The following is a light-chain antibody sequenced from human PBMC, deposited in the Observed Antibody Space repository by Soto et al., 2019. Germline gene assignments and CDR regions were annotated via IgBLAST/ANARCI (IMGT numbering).Light chain of an antibody. CDR2: EVN. V-gene: IGLV2-8*01. CDR3: SSYAGSTNFYV. CDR1: GSDVGGYNF. Sequence: QSALTQPPSASGSPGQSVTISCTGTGSDVGGYNFVSWYQQHPGKAPKLIIFEVNKRPSGVPDRFSGSKSGNTASLTVSGLQAEDEADYHCSSYAGSTNFYVFGTGTKLTVL. J-gene: IGLJ1*01.